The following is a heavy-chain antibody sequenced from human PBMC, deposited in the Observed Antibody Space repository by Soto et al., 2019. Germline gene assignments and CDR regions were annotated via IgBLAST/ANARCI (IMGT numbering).Heavy chain of an antibody. D-gene: IGHD4-17*01. V-gene: IGHV1-3*01. CDR2: INAGNGNT. J-gene: IGHJ5*02. CDR1: GYTFTSYA. Sequence: GASVKVSCKASGYTFTSYAMHWVRQAPGQRLEWMGWINAGNGNTKYSQKFQGRVTITRDTSASTAYMELSSLRSEDTAVYYCARADPYGDPSNWFDPWGQGTLVTVSS. CDR3: ARADPYGDPSNWFDP.